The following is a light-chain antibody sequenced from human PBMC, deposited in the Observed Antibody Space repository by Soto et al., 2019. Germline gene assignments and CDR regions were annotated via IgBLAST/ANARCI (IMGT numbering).Light chain of an antibody. J-gene: IGKJ2*01. V-gene: IGKV2-30*01. CDR3: MQGTHWPPLDT. Sequence: DVVVTQSPLSLPVTLGQPASISCRSSQSLVYSDGHTYLNWFQQRPGQSPRRLIYKVSNRDSGVPDRFSGSVSGTDFALKISRVEAEDVGGYYCMQGTHWPPLDTFCQGTKLEIK. CDR1: QSLVYSDGHTY. CDR2: KVS.